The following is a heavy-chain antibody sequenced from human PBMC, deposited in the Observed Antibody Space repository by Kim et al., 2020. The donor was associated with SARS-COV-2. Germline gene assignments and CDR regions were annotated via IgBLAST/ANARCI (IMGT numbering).Heavy chain of an antibody. D-gene: IGHD4-4*01. J-gene: IGHJ4*02. CDR2: VNAANDET. CDR1: GYTFKSYP. CDR3: ARDMDPTVYYY. V-gene: IGHV1-3*01. Sequence: ASVKVSCKAYGYTFKSYPIHWLRQAPGQRPEWMGWVNAANDETQYSQKFQGRVTITRDTSANTAYMELRRLTTKDTAIYYCARDMDPTVYYYWGQGTTVT.